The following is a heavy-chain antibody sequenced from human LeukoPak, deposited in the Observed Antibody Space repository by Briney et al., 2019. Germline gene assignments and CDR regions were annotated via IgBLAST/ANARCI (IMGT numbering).Heavy chain of an antibody. D-gene: IGHD2-2*01. J-gene: IGHJ4*02. CDR3: AKAEDIVVVPAAMPDY. CDR2: IRYDGSNK. V-gene: IGHV3-30*02. Sequence: GGSLRLSCAASGFTFSSYGMHWVRQAPGKGLEWVAFIRYDGSNKYYADSVKGRFTISRDNSKNTLYLQMNSLIAEDTAVYYCAKAEDIVVVPAAMPDYGGQGPLVTVS. CDR1: GFTFSSYG.